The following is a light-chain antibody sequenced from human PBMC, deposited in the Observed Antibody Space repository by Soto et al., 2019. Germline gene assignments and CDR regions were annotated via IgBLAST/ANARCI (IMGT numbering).Light chain of an antibody. V-gene: IGLV4-69*01. CDR1: SGHSSYA. CDR2: LNSDGSH. J-gene: IGLJ1*01. Sequence: QPVLTQSPSASASLGASVKFTCTLSSGHSSYAIAWHQQQPEKGPRYLMKLNSDGSHSKGDGIPDRFSGSSSGAERYLTISSLQSEDEADYYCQTWGTGIHFFGTGTKLTVL. CDR3: QTWGTGIHF.